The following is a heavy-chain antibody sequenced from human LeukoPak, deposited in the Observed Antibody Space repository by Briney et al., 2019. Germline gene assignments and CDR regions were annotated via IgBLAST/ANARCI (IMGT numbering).Heavy chain of an antibody. D-gene: IGHD1-1*01. Sequence: SETLSLTCSVSGGSMSSENEYWGWIRQTPGKGLEWIGSVYNTGSTDYNPSLKRRFSISIDTSKNQFSLKVTSVTAADTAVYYCARHILEEHWFDSWGLGTLVIVSS. CDR1: GGSMSSENEY. V-gene: IGHV4-39*01. J-gene: IGHJ5*01. CDR3: ARHILEEHWFDS. CDR2: VYNTGST.